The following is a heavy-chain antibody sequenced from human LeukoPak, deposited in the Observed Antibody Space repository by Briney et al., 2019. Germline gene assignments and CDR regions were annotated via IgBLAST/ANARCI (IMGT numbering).Heavy chain of an antibody. CDR1: GFTVSSNY. CDR3: ARGGSGDIFDI. D-gene: IGHD2-21*01. V-gene: IGHV3-53*01. J-gene: IGHJ3*02. Sequence: GGSLRLSCAASGFTVSSNYMSWVRQAPGKGLEWVSVIYGGGSTDYADSVKGRFTISRDNLKNTLYLQMNSLRAEDTALYYCARGGSGDIFDIWGQGTMVTVPS. CDR2: IYGGGST.